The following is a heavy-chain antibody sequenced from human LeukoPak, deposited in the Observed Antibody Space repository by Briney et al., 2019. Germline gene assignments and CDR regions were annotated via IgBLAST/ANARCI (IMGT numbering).Heavy chain of an antibody. Sequence: GGSLRLPCAASGFTFSTYAMNWDRQAPGKGLEWVSAISGSGAKTYYADFVKGRFTISRDNSKNTLYLQMNSLRAEDTAVYYCAKEYSGSFSPFPSYFDYWGQGTLVTVSS. D-gene: IGHD1-26*01. CDR2: ISGSGAKT. CDR3: AKEYSGSFSPFPSYFDY. J-gene: IGHJ4*02. V-gene: IGHV3-23*01. CDR1: GFTFSTYA.